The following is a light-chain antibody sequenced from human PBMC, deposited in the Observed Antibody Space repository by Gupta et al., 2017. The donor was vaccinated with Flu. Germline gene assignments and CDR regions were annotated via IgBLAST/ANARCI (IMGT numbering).Light chain of an antibody. CDR1: QSINNY. J-gene: IGKJ3*01. CDR3: QQSYSTPLLT. CDR2: RAS. V-gene: IGKV1-39*01. Sequence: SSLSASVGDRVTITCRASQSINNYLNWYQKKPGEAPKLLVYRASSLQSGVPSRFSGSGSGTDFTLTINSLQPEDCASYFCQQSYSTPLLTFGPGTKVDIK.